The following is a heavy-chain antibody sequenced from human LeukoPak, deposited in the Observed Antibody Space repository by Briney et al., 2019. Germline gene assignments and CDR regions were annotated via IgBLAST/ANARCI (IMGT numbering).Heavy chain of an antibody. CDR1: GFTFSSYW. J-gene: IGHJ4*02. CDR2: IKQDGSEK. Sequence: GGSLRLSCAASGFTFSSYWMSWVRQAPGKGLAWVANIKQDGSEKYYVDSVKGRFTISRDNAKNSLYLQMNSLRAEDTAVYYCARQWLGYYFDYWGQGTLVTVSS. CDR3: ARQWLGYYFDY. V-gene: IGHV3-7*01. D-gene: IGHD6-19*01.